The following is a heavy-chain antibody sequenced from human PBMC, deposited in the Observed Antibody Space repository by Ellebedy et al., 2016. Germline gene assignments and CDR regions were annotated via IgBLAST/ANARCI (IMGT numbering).Heavy chain of an antibody. CDR3: ARVDLGRFWNFDY. D-gene: IGHD3-3*01. V-gene: IGHV1-69*13. CDR1: GYTFTSYG. Sequence: SVKVSCXASGYTFTSYGISWVRQAPGQGLEWMGGIIPIFGTANYAQKFQGRVTITADESTSTAYMELSSLRSEDTAVYYCARVDLGRFWNFDYWGQGTLVTVSS. J-gene: IGHJ4*02. CDR2: IIPIFGTA.